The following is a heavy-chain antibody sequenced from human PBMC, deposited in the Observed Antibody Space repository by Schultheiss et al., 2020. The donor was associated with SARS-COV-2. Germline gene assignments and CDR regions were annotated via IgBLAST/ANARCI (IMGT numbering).Heavy chain of an antibody. Sequence: GGSLRLSCAASGFTFSSYDMHWVRQATGKGLEWVSGISWNSGSIGYADSVKGRFTISRDNSKNTLYLQMNSLRPEDTAVYYCARGAGRYFDGSERFDPWGQGTLVTVSS. V-gene: IGHV3-9*01. CDR1: GFTFSSYD. CDR2: ISWNSGSI. CDR3: ARGAGRYFDGSERFDP. D-gene: IGHD3-9*01. J-gene: IGHJ5*02.